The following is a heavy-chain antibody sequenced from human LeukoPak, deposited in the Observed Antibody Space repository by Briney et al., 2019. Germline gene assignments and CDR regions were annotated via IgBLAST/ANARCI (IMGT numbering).Heavy chain of an antibody. Sequence: SETLSLTCTVSGGSISSSSYYWSWIRQPPGKGLEWIGEINHSGSTNYNPSLKSRVTISLDTSKNQFSLKLSSVTAADTAVYYCVRGRSSGWSRGGDNWFDPWGQGTLVTVSS. CDR3: VRGRSSGWSRGGDNWFDP. V-gene: IGHV4-39*07. CDR1: GGSISSSSYY. D-gene: IGHD6-19*01. CDR2: INHSGST. J-gene: IGHJ5*02.